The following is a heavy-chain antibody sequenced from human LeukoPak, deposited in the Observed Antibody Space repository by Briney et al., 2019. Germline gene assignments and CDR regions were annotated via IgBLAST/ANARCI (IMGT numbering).Heavy chain of an antibody. D-gene: IGHD1-26*01. CDR1: GDSVSSNSAA. J-gene: IGHJ4*02. CDR2: TYYRSKWYN. CDR3: ARSPRDAPYSGSYYFDY. Sequence: SQTLSLTCAISGDSVSSNSAAWNWIRQSPSRGLEWLGRTYYRSKWYNDYVVSVKSRITINPDTSKNQFSLQLNSVTPEDAAVYYCARSPRDAPYSGSYYFDYWGQGTLVTVSS. V-gene: IGHV6-1*01.